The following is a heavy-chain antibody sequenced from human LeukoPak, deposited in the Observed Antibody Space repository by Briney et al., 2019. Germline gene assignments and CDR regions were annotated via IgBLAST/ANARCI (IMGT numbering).Heavy chain of an antibody. CDR2: VYYTGTT. Sequence: KTSETLSLTCTVSGDSISSYYWSWIRQSPGKGLEWIGCVYYTGTTNYNPSLKSRVTISVDTSKNQFSLKLSSVTAADTAVYYCARIYDSPFDPWGQGTLVTVSS. D-gene: IGHD3-22*01. J-gene: IGHJ5*02. V-gene: IGHV4-59*12. CDR3: ARIYDSPFDP. CDR1: GDSISSYY.